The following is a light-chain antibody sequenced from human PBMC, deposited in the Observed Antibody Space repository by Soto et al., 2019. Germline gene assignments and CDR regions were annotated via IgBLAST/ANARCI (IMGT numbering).Light chain of an antibody. V-gene: IGLV2-23*01. J-gene: IGLJ1*01. Sequence: QSALAQPASVSGSPGQSITISCTGASGYVGTYSLVYWSQQHPGKAPKVVIYEGHKRPSGVPDRFSGSTSVNTASLTISGLQTDDEADYYCCLYVGATTYVFGTGTKVTVL. CDR1: SGYVGTYSL. CDR2: EGH. CDR3: CLYVGATTYV.